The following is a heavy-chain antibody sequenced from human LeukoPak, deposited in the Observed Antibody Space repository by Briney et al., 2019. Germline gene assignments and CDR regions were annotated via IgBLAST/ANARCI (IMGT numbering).Heavy chain of an antibody. V-gene: IGHV3-23*01. D-gene: IGHD3-10*01. CDR1: GFTFSSYA. CDR2: ISGSGGST. J-gene: IGHJ5*02. Sequence: GGSLRLSCAASGFTFSSYAMSWVRQAPGKGLEWVSAISGSGGSTYYADSVKGRFTISRDNSKNTLYLQMNSLRAEDTAVYYCAKCPYGSGRTGVWSDPWGQGTLVTVSS. CDR3: AKCPYGSGRTGVWSDP.